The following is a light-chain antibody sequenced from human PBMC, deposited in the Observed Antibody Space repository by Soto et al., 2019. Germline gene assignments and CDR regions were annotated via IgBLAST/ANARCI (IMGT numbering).Light chain of an antibody. J-gene: IGKJ1*01. CDR1: QGIRND. CDR3: QQSYSTPPGT. Sequence: DIQMTQSPSSLSASVGDRVTITCRASQGIRNDLGWYQQKPGKAPKLLIYATSSLQSGVPSRFSGSGSGTDFTLTISSLQPEDFATYYCQQSYSTPPGTFGQGTKVDI. CDR2: ATS. V-gene: IGKV1-39*01.